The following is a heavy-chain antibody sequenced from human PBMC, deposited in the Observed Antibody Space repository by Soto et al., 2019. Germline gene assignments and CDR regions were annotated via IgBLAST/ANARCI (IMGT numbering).Heavy chain of an antibody. Sequence: GASVKVSCKASGYTFTGYYMHWVRQAPGQGLELMGWINPNSGGTNYAQKFQGRVTMTRDTSISTAYMELSRLRSDDAAVYYCARSEDSSSWYVNWFDPWGQGTLVTVYS. J-gene: IGHJ5*02. CDR1: GYTFTGYY. D-gene: IGHD6-13*01. V-gene: IGHV1-2*02. CDR2: INPNSGGT. CDR3: ARSEDSSSWYVNWFDP.